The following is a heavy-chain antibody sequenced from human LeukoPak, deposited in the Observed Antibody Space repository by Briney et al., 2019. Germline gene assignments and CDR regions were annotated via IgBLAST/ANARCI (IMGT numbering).Heavy chain of an antibody. V-gene: IGHV4-59*01. Sequence: SETLSLTCTVSGGSISSYYWSWIRQPPGKGLEWIGYIYYSGSTNYNPTLKSRVTISVDTSKNQFSLKLSSVTAAATAVYYCARYSYGTFDYWGQGTLVTVSS. D-gene: IGHD5-18*01. CDR1: GGSISSYY. J-gene: IGHJ4*02. CDR3: ARYSYGTFDY. CDR2: IYYSGST.